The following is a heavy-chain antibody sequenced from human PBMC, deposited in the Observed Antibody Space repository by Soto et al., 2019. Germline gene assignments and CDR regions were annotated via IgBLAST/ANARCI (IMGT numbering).Heavy chain of an antibody. J-gene: IGHJ4*02. CDR1: GGSISSGGYS. V-gene: IGHV4-30-2*01. CDR3: ARGSPVTTDY. CDR2: IYHSGST. D-gene: IGHD4-17*01. Sequence: QLQLQESGSGLVKPSQTLSLTCAVSGGSISSGGYSWSWIRQPPGKGLEWMGYIYHSGSTYYNPSLTSRVTLSVDRSKTQFSLKLSSVTAADTAVYYCARGSPVTTDYWGQGTLVTVSS.